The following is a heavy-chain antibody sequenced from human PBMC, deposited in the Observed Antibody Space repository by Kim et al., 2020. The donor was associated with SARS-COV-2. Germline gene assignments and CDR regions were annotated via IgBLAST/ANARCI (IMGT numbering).Heavy chain of an antibody. CDR1: GFTFSSYA. D-gene: IGHD2-15*01. Sequence: GGSLRLSCAASGFTFSSYAMHWVRQAPGKGLEWVAVISYDGSNKYYADSVKGRFTISRDNSKNTLYLQMNSLRAEDTAVYYCARGPRIVVVPDAFDIWGQGTMVTVSS. J-gene: IGHJ3*02. CDR2: ISYDGSNK. V-gene: IGHV3-30*04. CDR3: ARGPRIVVVPDAFDI.